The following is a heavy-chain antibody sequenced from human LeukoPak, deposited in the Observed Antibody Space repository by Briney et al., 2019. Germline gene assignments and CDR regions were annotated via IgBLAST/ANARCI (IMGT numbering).Heavy chain of an antibody. Sequence: GGSLRLSCAASGFTFSSYGMHWVRQAPGKGLEWVAVIWYDGSNKYYADSVKGRFTISRDNSKNTLYLQMNSLSAEDTAIYYCAKAEYTAANSLFDDWGQGTPVTVSS. D-gene: IGHD2/OR15-2a*01. V-gene: IGHV3-33*06. J-gene: IGHJ4*02. CDR1: GFTFSSYG. CDR2: IWYDGSNK. CDR3: AKAEYTAANSLFDD.